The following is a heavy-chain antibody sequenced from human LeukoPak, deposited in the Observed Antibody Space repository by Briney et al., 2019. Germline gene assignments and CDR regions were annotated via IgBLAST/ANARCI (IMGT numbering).Heavy chain of an antibody. Sequence: PGRSLRLSCAASGFTFDDYAMHRVRQAPGKGLEWVSGISWNSGSIGYADSVKGRFTISRDNSRNTLYLQMNSLRGEDTAVYYCAKHEKKGGRNWNDVFDQWGQGTLVTASS. CDR1: GFTFDDYA. CDR2: ISWNSGSI. J-gene: IGHJ4*02. D-gene: IGHD1-1*01. CDR3: AKHEKKGGRNWNDVFDQ. V-gene: IGHV3-9*01.